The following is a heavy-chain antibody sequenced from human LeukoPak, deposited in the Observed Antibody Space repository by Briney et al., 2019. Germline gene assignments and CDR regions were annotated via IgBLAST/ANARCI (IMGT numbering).Heavy chain of an antibody. V-gene: IGHV3-23*01. J-gene: IGHJ4*02. CDR3: AKLIHPYTSSWYPFDS. CDR1: RFTFSNFA. Sequence: GGSLRLSCAASRFTFSNFALIWVRQAPGKGLEWVSIINDGGGNTYYADSVRGRFTISRDNSKNTLYLQMNSLRAEDTAIYYCAKLIHPYTSSWYPFDSWGQGTLVTVSS. CDR2: INDGGGNT. D-gene: IGHD6-13*01.